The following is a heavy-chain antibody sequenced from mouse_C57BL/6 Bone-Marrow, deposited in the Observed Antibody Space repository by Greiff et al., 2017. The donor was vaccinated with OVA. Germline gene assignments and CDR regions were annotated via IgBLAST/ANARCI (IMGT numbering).Heavy chain of an antibody. V-gene: IGHV1-63*01. D-gene: IGHD1-1*01. J-gene: IGHJ4*01. CDR3: ARSGYYGSSLAMDY. CDR1: GYTFTNYW. Sequence: QVQLQQSGAELVRPGTSVKMSCKASGYTFTNYWIGWAKQRPGHGLEWIGDIYPGGGYTNYNEKFKGKATLTADKSSSTAYMQFSSLTSEDSAIYYCARSGYYGSSLAMDYWGQGTSVTVSS. CDR2: IYPGGGYT.